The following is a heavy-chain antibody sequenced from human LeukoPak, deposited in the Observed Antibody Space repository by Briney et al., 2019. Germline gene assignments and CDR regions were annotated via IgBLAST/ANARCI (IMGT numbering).Heavy chain of an antibody. Sequence: ASVKVSFKSSGYTFTGYYMHWVRQAPGQGLEWMGWINPNSGGTNYAQKFQGRVTMTRDTSISTAYMELSRLRSDDTAVYYCARDHPYYYGSGSYSFYMDVWGKGTTVTVSS. CDR3: ARDHPYYYGSGSYSFYMDV. CDR2: INPNSGGT. CDR1: GYTFTGYY. D-gene: IGHD3-10*01. J-gene: IGHJ6*03. V-gene: IGHV1-2*02.